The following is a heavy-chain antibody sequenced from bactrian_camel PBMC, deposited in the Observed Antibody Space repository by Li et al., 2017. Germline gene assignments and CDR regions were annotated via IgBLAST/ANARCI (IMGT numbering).Heavy chain of an antibody. CDR2: ILSGDRSQ. V-gene: IGHV3S33*01. CDR1: GYISGSHC. J-gene: IGHJ4*01. D-gene: IGHD2*01. Sequence: HVQLVESGGGSVQTGGSLRLSCAVSGYISGSHCKGWFRQAPGKEREAVAHILSGDRSQFYADSVKGRFTISKDNAKNTLYLQINSLKPGDSAMYYCAADPWRHYCSGFYVVSLRYIGRGTQVTVS.